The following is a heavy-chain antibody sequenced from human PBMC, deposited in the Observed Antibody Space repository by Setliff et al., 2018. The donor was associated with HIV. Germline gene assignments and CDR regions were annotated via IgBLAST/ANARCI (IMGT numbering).Heavy chain of an antibody. V-gene: IGHV3-15*01. CDR3: TKVGYCSSASCYASDY. D-gene: IGHD2-2*01. CDR1: GITFPRAW. Sequence: GSLRLSCVASGITFPRAWMSWVRQAPGKGLQWVGRIKGETDGGTPGYAALVKGRFTISRDDSRGMVFLEMNSLKTEDTAVYYCTKVGYCSSASCYASDYWGQGTLVTVSS. CDR2: IKGETDGGTP. J-gene: IGHJ4*02.